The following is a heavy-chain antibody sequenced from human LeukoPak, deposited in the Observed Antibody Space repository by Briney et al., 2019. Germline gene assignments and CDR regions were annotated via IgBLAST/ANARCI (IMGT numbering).Heavy chain of an antibody. J-gene: IGHJ3*02. V-gene: IGHV1-69*01. CDR2: IIPVFGTA. D-gene: IGHD2-15*01. Sequence: ASVKVSCKASGGTFSSYAISWVRQAPGQGLEWMGGIIPVFGTANYAQKFQGRVTITADESTSTAYMELSSLRSEDTAVYYCARDRVVGLGIDNAFDIWGHGTMVAVSS. CDR1: GGTFSSYA. CDR3: ARDRVVGLGIDNAFDI.